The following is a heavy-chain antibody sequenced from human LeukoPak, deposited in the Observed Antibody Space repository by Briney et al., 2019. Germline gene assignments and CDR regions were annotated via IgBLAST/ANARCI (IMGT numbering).Heavy chain of an antibody. CDR1: GYTFSSYG. CDR3: ARDPGIAAAGTYFDY. Sequence: ASVKVSCKASGYTFSSYGISWVRQAPGQGLEWLGWISAYNGNTNYAQKLQDRVTMTTDTSTTTAYMELRSLRSDDTAVYYCARDPGIAAAGTYFDYWGQGTLVTVSS. V-gene: IGHV1-18*01. J-gene: IGHJ4*02. CDR2: ISAYNGNT. D-gene: IGHD6-13*01.